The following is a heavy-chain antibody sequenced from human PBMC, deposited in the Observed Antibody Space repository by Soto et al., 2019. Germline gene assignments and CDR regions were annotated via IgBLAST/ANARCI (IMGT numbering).Heavy chain of an antibody. D-gene: IGHD3-16*01. Sequence: QVQLVPSGVDVKMPGASVKLSCKTYGYPFTNYGVSWVRQVSVQGLEWIGWVSGYNRNTNDAQQFEDRVIMTTDTSTNTAHMVLRRLRSDDTGISYCARERQGAHLIYWGRGTLLTVSP. V-gene: IGHV1-18*01. CDR3: ARERQGAHLIY. J-gene: IGHJ4*02. CDR2: VSGYNRNT. CDR1: GYPFTNYG.